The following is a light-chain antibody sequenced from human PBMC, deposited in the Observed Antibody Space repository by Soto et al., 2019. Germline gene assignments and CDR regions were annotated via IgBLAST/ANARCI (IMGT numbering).Light chain of an antibody. CDR1: QDISNY. Sequence: DIQMTQSPPSLSASVGDRVTITCQASQDISNYLNWYQQKPGKAPKLLIYDASNLETGVPSRFSGSGSGTDFTFTISSLQPEDIATYYCQQYDNLPLTFGGGTRWIS. J-gene: IGKJ4*01. V-gene: IGKV1-33*01. CDR3: QQYDNLPLT. CDR2: DAS.